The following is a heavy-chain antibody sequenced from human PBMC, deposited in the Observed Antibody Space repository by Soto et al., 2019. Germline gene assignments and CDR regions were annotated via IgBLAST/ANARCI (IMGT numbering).Heavy chain of an antibody. CDR3: ARRVTVTHLDY. D-gene: IGHD4-17*01. J-gene: IGHJ4*02. V-gene: IGHV1-18*01. CDR1: GYSFTDYG. CDR2: ISTYNGNT. Sequence: ASVKVSCKASGYSFTDYGITWVRQAPGQGLEWMGWISTYNGNTFYAQKFQGRVTMTTDTPTNTAYMELRSLGPDDTAVYYCARRVTVTHLDYWGQGTLVTVSS.